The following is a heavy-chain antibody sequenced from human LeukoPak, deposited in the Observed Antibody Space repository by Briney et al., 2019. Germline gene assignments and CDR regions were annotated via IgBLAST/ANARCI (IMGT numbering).Heavy chain of an antibody. CDR2: ISSSGSTM. V-gene: IGHV3-48*03. J-gene: IGHJ4*02. CDR1: GFTFSSYE. Sequence: GGSLRLSCAASGFTFSSYEMNWVRQAPGKGLEWISYISSSGSTMYYADSVKGRFTISRDNAKNSLYLQMNSLRAEDTAIYYCASSSWYARDYWGQGTLVSVFS. D-gene: IGHD6-13*01. CDR3: ASSSWYARDY.